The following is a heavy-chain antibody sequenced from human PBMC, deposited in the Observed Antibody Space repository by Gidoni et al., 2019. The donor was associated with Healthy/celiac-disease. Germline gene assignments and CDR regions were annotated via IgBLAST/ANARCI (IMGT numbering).Heavy chain of an antibody. Sequence: QVTLRESGPALVKPTQTLTLTCTFSGFSLSTSGMCVSWIRQPPGKALEWLALIDWDDDKYYSASLKTRLTISKDTSKNQVVLTMTNMDPVDTATYYCARTPPNRGMVLSGGAFDIWGQGTMVTVSS. CDR2: IDWDDDK. J-gene: IGHJ3*02. V-gene: IGHV2-70*01. CDR1: GFSLSTSGMC. CDR3: ARTPPNRGMVLSGGAFDI. D-gene: IGHD2-8*01.